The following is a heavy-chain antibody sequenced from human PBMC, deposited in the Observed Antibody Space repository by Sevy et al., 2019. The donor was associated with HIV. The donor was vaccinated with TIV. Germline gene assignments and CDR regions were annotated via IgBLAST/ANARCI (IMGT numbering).Heavy chain of an antibody. CDR2: FDPEDGER. Sequence: ASVKVSCKVPGYTLTEFSMHWVRQAPGKGLEWMGTFDPEDGERIYSQKFQVRFTMTEDTSTHTAYMELNSLGSEDTAVYYCAMVPWPARSGGRHSFYYYGMDVWGQGTTVTVSS. CDR1: GYTLTEFS. CDR3: AMVPWPARSGGRHSFYYYGMDV. D-gene: IGHD3-10*01. V-gene: IGHV1-24*01. J-gene: IGHJ6*02.